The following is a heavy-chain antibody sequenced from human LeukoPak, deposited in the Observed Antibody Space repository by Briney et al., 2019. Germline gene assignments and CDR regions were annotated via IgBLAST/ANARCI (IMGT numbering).Heavy chain of an antibody. J-gene: IGHJ6*03. D-gene: IGHD6-19*01. CDR3: ARQWPIYYYYYMDV. CDR2: INHSGST. CDR1: GGSLSGYY. V-gene: IGHV4-34*01. Sequence: SETLSLTCAVYGGSLSGYYWSWIRQPPGKGLEWIGEINHSGSTNYNPSLKSRVTISVDTSKNQFSLKLSSVTAADTAVYYCARQWPIYYYYYMDVWGKGTTVTISS.